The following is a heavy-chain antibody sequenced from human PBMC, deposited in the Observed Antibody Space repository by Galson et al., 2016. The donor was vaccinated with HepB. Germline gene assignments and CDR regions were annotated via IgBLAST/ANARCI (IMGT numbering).Heavy chain of an antibody. CDR2: IYYSGST. Sequence: TLSLTCTVSGGSISNGGYYWSWIRQRPGKGLECIGYIYYSGSTYYNPSLKSRVTISEDTSKNQFSLKVSSLTAADTAVYYCARGAPGGGFDYWGQGTLVTVSS. CDR1: GGSISNGGYY. J-gene: IGHJ4*02. D-gene: IGHD4-23*01. CDR3: ARGAPGGGFDY. V-gene: IGHV4-31*03.